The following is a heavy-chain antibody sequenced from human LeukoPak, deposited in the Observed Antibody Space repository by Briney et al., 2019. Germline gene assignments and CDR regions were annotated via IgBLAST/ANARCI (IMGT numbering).Heavy chain of an antibody. Sequence: SETLSLTCAVYGGSFSGYYWSWIRKPPGQGQEWIGEINHSGSTNYNPSLKRRVTISVDTYKTQFSLKLSSVTAADTAVYYCARVAIRSGYDYYYYMDVWGKGTTVTISS. V-gene: IGHV4-34*01. CDR1: GGSFSGYY. CDR2: INHSGST. CDR3: ARVAIRSGYDYYYYMDV. D-gene: IGHD5-12*01. J-gene: IGHJ6*03.